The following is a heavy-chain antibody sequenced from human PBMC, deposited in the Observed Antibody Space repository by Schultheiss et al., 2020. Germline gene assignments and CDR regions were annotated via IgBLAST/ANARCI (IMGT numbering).Heavy chain of an antibody. D-gene: IGHD3-3*01. V-gene: IGHV4-39*01. J-gene: IGHJ3*02. CDR1: GGSISSGSYY. Sequence: SETLSLTCTVSGGSISSGSYYWGWIRQPPGKGLEWIGSIYYSGSTYYNPSLKSRVTISVDTSKNQFSLKLSSVTAADTAVYYCARTSYYDFWSAPVFDAFDIWGQGTMVTVSS. CDR3: ARTSYYDFWSAPVFDAFDI. CDR2: IYYSGST.